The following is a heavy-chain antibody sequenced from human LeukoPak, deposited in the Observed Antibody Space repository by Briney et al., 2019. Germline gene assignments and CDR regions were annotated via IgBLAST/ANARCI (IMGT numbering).Heavy chain of an antibody. V-gene: IGHV3-48*04. CDR2: ISSSGSTI. CDR3: ASGPPEYSSSWYHWFDP. J-gene: IGHJ5*02. Sequence: GGSLRLSCAASGFTFSSYGMSWVRQAPGKGLEWVSYISSSGSTIYYADSVKGRFTISRDNAKNSLYLQMNSLRAEDTAVYYCASGPPEYSSSWYHWFDPWGQGTLVTVSS. CDR1: GFTFSSYG. D-gene: IGHD6-13*01.